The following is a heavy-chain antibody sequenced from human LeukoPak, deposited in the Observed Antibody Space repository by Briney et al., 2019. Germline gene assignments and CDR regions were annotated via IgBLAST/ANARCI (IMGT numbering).Heavy chain of an antibody. CDR3: ARGGQWLVARTRRPFFDC. CDR2: NSGTT. J-gene: IGHJ4*02. V-gene: IGHV4-59*12. Sequence: SETLSLTCTVSGGSISSYYWSWIRQPPGKGLEWIGYNSGTTTYNPSLKSRVTISVDTSKNQFSLKLSSVTAADTAVYYCARGGQWLVARTRRPFFDCWGQGTLVTVSS. D-gene: IGHD6-19*01. CDR1: GGSISSYY.